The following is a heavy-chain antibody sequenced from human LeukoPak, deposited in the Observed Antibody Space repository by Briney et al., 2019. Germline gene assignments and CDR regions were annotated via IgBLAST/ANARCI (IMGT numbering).Heavy chain of an antibody. CDR3: ARTNSYGTRHFDY. V-gene: IGHV1-2*02. Sequence: ASVKVACKASGYTFSGYYLHWVRQAPRQGLEGMGWINPKTGGTHNAQRLQGRVTMTSDTSIRTAYMEVSRLRSDDTAVYSCARTNSYGTRHFDYWGQGPMVTVSS. CDR2: INPKTGGT. D-gene: IGHD5-18*01. J-gene: IGHJ4*02. CDR1: GYTFSGYY.